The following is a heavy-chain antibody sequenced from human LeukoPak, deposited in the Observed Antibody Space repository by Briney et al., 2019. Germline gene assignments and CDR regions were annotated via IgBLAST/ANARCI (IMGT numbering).Heavy chain of an antibody. CDR2: INPGDSDT. Sequence: GESLRISCQASGYSFTSSWIGWARQMPGKGLEWMAIINPGDSDTRYSPSFQGQVTISADKSISTVYLQWGSLKASDTAMYYCARQPGAGWFDPWGQGTLVTVSS. CDR3: ARQPGAGWFDP. J-gene: IGHJ5*02. V-gene: IGHV5-51*01. D-gene: IGHD3-10*01. CDR1: GYSFTSSW.